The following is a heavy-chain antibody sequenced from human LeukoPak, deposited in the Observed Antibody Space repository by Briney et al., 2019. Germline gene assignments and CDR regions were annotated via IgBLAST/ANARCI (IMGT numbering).Heavy chain of an antibody. CDR1: GGTFSSYA. J-gene: IGHJ4*02. V-gene: IGHV1-69*04. D-gene: IGHD5-24*01. CDR2: IIPILGIV. Sequence: ASVKVSCKASGGTFSSYAISWVRQAPGQGLEWMGRIIPILGIVNYAQKFQGRVTITADKSTSTAYMELSSLRSEDTAVYYCARDDNGYNSPFDYWGQGTLVTVSS. CDR3: ARDDNGYNSPFDY.